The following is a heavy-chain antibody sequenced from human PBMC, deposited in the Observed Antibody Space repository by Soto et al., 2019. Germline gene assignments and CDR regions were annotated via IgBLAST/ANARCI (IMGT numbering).Heavy chain of an antibody. V-gene: IGHV3-21*01. CDR3: ARSLSLVYCSGGSSYDDGFDI. D-gene: IGHD2-15*01. Sequence: GGSLRLSCAASGFTFSSYSMNWVRQAPGKGLEWVSSISSSSSYIYYADSVKGRFTISRDNSKNSLYLQINSLIAEHTAVYYFARSLSLVYCSGGSSYDDGFDIWGKRTRVTVAS. J-gene: IGHJ3*02. CDR1: GFTFSSYS. CDR2: ISSSSSYI.